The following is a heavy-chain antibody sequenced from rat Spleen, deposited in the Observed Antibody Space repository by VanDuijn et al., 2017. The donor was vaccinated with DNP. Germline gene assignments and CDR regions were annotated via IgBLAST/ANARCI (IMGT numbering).Heavy chain of an antibody. CDR3: VTRGTGPDNWFAD. J-gene: IGHJ3*01. V-gene: IGHV5-31*01. D-gene: IGHD3-2*01. CDR1: GFTFNNYW. Sequence: EVQLVESGGDLVQPGRSLRLSCLASGFTFNNYWMAWIRQVPGKGLEWVASITGGGDSTYYLDSVKGRFTISRDNVKSTLYMQMIKLGSEDTAIYYCVTRGTGPDNWFADWGQGTPVTVSS. CDR2: ITGGGDST.